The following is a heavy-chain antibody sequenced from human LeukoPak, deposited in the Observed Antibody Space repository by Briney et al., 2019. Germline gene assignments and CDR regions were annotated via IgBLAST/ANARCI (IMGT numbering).Heavy chain of an antibody. D-gene: IGHD3-22*01. J-gene: IGHJ4*02. V-gene: IGHV4-59*12. CDR2: IYYSGST. CDR1: GGSISSYY. Sequence: PSETLSLTCTVSGGSISSYYWSWIRQPPGKGLEWIGYIYYSGSTNYNPSLKSRVIISVDTSKNQFSLKLSSVTAADTAVYYCARDRDDSSGYYLIDYWGQGTLVTVSS. CDR3: ARDRDDSSGYYLIDY.